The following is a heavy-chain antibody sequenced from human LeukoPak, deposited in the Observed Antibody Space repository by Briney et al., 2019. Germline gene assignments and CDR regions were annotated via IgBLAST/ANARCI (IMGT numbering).Heavy chain of an antibody. CDR2: NYSDGSST. J-gene: IGHJ4*02. Sequence: GGSLTLFCAASGFTFSSYWMQWVRQAPGKGLVWVSRNYSDGSSTTYADSVKGRFTISRDNAKNTLYLQMNSLRAEDTAVYYCARDRKVAGLDYWGQGTLVTVSS. D-gene: IGHD6-19*01. V-gene: IGHV3-74*01. CDR3: ARDRKVAGLDY. CDR1: GFTFSSYW.